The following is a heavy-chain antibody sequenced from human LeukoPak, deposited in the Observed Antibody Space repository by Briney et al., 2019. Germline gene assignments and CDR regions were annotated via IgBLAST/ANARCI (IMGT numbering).Heavy chain of an antibody. V-gene: IGHV4-34*01. CDR2: INHSGST. CDR3: ARGIRRYSRSWSGYYFDL. D-gene: IGHD6-13*01. J-gene: IGHJ4*02. Sequence: SETLSLTCAVYGGSFSGYYWSWIRQPPGKGLEWIGEINHSGSTNYNPSLKSRVTISVDTSKNQFSLKLSSLTAADTAVYYRARGIRRYSRSWSGYYFDLWGQGTLVTVSS. CDR1: GGSFSGYY.